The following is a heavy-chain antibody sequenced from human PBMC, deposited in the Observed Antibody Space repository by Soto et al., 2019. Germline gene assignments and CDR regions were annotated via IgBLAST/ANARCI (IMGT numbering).Heavy chain of an antibody. CDR3: ARGGLRYFDWLGLDY. V-gene: IGHV4-59*01. D-gene: IGHD3-9*01. CDR2: IYYSGST. Sequence: LETLFLTCPVSGGSISSYYWSWIRQPPGKGLEWIGYIYYSGSTNYNPSLKSRVTISVDTSKNQFSLKLSSVTAADTAVYYCARGGLRYFDWLGLDYWGQGTLVTVSS. CDR1: GGSISSYY. J-gene: IGHJ4*02.